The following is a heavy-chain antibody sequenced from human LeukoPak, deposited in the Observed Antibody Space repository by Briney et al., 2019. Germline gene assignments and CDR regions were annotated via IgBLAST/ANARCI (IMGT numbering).Heavy chain of an antibody. CDR1: GFTFDDYG. V-gene: IGHV3-20*04. J-gene: IGHJ6*03. D-gene: IGHD6-13*01. CDR3: ARDSSSWSEGDYYYYYMDV. CDR2: INWNGGST. Sequence: GSLRLSCAASGFTFDDYGMSWVRQAPGKGLEWVSGINWNGGSTGYADSVKGRFTISGDNAKNSLYLQMNSLRAEDTALYYCARDSSSWSEGDYYYYYMDVWGKGTTVTVSS.